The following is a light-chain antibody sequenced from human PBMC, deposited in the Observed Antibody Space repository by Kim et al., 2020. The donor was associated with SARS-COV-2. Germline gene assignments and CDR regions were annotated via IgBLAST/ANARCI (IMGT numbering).Light chain of an antibody. J-gene: IGKJ1*01. CDR1: QGIAND. Sequence: DIQMTQSPSAMSASVGDRVSITCRASQGIANDLAWFQQKPGKAPKRLIYAASSLESGVSSRFSASGSGTEFTLTIISLQPEDFATYYCQQHNRYPWTFGPGTKVDIK. CDR2: AAS. V-gene: IGKV1-17*03. CDR3: QQHNRYPWT.